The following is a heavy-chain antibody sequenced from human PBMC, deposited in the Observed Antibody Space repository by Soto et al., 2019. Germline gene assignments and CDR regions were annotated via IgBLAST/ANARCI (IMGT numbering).Heavy chain of an antibody. J-gene: IGHJ4*02. D-gene: IGHD2-8*02. CDR2: INHSGST. CDR3: ARDKITGLFDY. CDR1: GGSFSGYY. Sequence: QVQLQQWGAGLLKPSETLSLTCAVYGGSFSGYYWTWIRQPPGTGLEWIGEINHSGSTNYNPSLKSRVTISVDTSKNQFSMKLTSVTAADTDLYYCARDKITGLFDYWGQGTLVTVSS. V-gene: IGHV4-34*01.